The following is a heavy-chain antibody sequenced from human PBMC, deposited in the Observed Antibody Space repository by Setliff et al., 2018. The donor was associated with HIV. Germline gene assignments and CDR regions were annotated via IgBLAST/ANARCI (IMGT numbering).Heavy chain of an antibody. J-gene: IGHJ5*02. CDR3: ARGVYCGGSCYQGDDH. CDR2: IHHSGPT. CDR1: GGSFTSGRYY. Sequence: SETLSLTCTVSGGSFTSGRYYWTWIRQRPGHLGKGLEWIGYIHHSGPTYYTPSLYGRVTMSLDTSKSQFSLNLRAVTAADTAVYFCARGVYCGGSCYQGDDHWGPGTLVTVSS. V-gene: IGHV4-31*03. D-gene: IGHD2-21*01.